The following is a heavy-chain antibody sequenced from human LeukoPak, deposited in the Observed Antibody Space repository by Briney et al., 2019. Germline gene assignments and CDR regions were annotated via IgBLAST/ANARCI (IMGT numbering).Heavy chain of an antibody. CDR1: GFTFSSYG. D-gene: IGHD1-26*01. Sequence: GGSLRLSCAVSGFTFSSYGMNWVRQAPGKGLEWVSYISGSSDIIHYTESVKGRFTISRDNAKNSVYLQMNSLRAEDTALYYCARDWSSGRHDEYFPHWGQGTLVTVSS. CDR2: ISGSSDII. V-gene: IGHV3-48*01. J-gene: IGHJ1*01. CDR3: ARDWSSGRHDEYFPH.